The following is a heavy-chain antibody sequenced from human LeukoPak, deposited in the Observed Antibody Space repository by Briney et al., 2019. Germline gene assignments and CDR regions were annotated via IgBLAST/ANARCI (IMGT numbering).Heavy chain of an antibody. Sequence: PSETLSLTCAVYGGSFSGYYWSWIRQPPGKGLEWIGEINHSGSTNYNPSLKSRVTISEDTSKNQFSLKLSSVTAADTAVYYCARGCPAYYYGSGRRYNWFDPWGQGTLVTVSS. D-gene: IGHD3-10*01. J-gene: IGHJ5*02. V-gene: IGHV4-34*01. CDR2: INHSGST. CDR1: GGSFSGYY. CDR3: ARGCPAYYYGSGRRYNWFDP.